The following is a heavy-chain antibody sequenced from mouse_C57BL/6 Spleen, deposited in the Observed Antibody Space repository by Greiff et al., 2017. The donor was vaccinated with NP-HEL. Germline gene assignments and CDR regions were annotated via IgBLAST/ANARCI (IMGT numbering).Heavy chain of an antibody. Sequence: EVKLVESGGDLVKPGGSLKLSCAASGFTFSSYGMSWVRQTPDKRLEWVATISSGGSYTYYPDSVKGRFTISRDNAKNTLYLQMSSLKSEDTAMYYCARLITTAVLDVWGTGTTVTVSS. J-gene: IGHJ1*03. CDR2: ISSGGSYT. CDR3: ARLITTAVLDV. CDR1: GFTFSSYG. D-gene: IGHD1-1*01. V-gene: IGHV5-6*01.